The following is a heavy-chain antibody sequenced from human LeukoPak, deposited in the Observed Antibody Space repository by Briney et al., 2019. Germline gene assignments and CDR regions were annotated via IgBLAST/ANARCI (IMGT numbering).Heavy chain of an antibody. CDR3: TRNPTMIGAFDI. J-gene: IGHJ3*02. V-gene: IGHV1-46*01. Sequence: GASVKVSCKASGYTFTNFYMHWVRQAPGQGLEWMGIVNPSGGSTSYAQNFQGRLTMTRDTSTSTVYMELSSLRSEDTAVHYCTRNPTMIGAFDIWGQGTMVTVSS. D-gene: IGHD3-22*01. CDR1: GYTFTNFY. CDR2: VNPSGGST.